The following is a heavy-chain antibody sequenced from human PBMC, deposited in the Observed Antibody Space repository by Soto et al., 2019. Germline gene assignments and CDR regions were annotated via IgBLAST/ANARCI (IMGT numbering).Heavy chain of an antibody. Sequence: SETLSLTCAVSGGSISSGGYSWSWIRQPPGKGLEWIGYIYHSGSTFYNPSLKSRVTISIDKSKNQFSLKLGSVTAADTAVYYCARVQWGLSSPPLDYWGQGTLVTVSS. CDR3: ARVQWGLSSPPLDY. CDR1: GGSISSGGYS. V-gene: IGHV4-30-2*01. J-gene: IGHJ4*02. D-gene: IGHD1-26*01. CDR2: IYHSGST.